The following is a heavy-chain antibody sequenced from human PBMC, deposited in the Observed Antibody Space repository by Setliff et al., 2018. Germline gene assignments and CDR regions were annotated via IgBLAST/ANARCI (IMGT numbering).Heavy chain of an antibody. CDR1: GYTFTSYD. D-gene: IGHD3-10*01. Sequence: ASVKVSCKASGYTFTSYDINWVRQATGQGLEWMGWMNPNSGNTGYAQKFQGRVTITRNTSISTAYMELSSLRSEGTAVYYCQVGIGTMVRGVIIGDYYYMDVWGKGTTVTVSS. CDR2: MNPNSGNT. V-gene: IGHV1-8*03. J-gene: IGHJ6*03. CDR3: QVGIGTMVRGVIIGDYYYMDV.